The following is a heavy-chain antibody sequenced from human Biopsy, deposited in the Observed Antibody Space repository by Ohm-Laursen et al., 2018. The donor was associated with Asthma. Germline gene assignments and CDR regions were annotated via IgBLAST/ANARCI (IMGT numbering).Heavy chain of an antibody. V-gene: IGHV3-30*18. D-gene: IGHD3-3*01. J-gene: IGHJ6*02. CDR2: ISYDGSNK. Sequence: SLRLSCTASGFTFSSYGMHWVRQAPGKGLEWVAVISYDGSNKYYADSVKGRFTISRDNSKNTLYLQMNSLRAEDTAVYYCAKWDTYYDFWSGYYTRYNCYYYGMDVWGQGTTVTVSS. CDR1: GFTFSSYG. CDR3: AKWDTYYDFWSGYYTRYNCYYYGMDV.